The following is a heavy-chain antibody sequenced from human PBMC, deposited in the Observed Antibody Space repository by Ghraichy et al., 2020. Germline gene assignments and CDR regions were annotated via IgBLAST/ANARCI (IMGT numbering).Heavy chain of an antibody. CDR3: ARGYRRGYCSSTSCYYDYYYYYMDV. J-gene: IGHJ6*03. CDR1: GGSISSYY. Sequence: SETLSLTCTVSGGSISSYYWSWIRQPPGKGLEWIGYIYYSGSTNYNPSLKSRVTISVDTSKNQFSLKLSSVTAADTAVYYCARGYRRGYCSSTSCYYDYYYYYMDVWGKETTVTVSS. CDR2: IYYSGST. D-gene: IGHD2-2*01. V-gene: IGHV4-59*01.